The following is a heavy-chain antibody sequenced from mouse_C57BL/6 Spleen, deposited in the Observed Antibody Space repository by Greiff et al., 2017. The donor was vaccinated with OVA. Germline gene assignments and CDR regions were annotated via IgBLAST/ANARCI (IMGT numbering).Heavy chain of an antibody. CDR2: ISSGSSTI. CDR3: ARLTPYYGSSYGYFDV. J-gene: IGHJ1*03. Sequence: EVHLVESGGGLVKPGGSLKLSCAASGFTFSDYGMHWVRQAPEKGLEWVAYISSGSSTIYYADTVKGRFTISRDNAKNTLFLQMTSLRSEDTAMYYCARLTPYYGSSYGYFDVWGTGTTVTVSS. D-gene: IGHD1-1*01. V-gene: IGHV5-17*01. CDR1: GFTFSDYG.